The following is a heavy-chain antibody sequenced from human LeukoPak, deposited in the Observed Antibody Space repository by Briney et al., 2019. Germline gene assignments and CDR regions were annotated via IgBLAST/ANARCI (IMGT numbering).Heavy chain of an antibody. V-gene: IGHV3-30-3*01. CDR1: GFTFSSYA. CDR2: ISYDRSNK. J-gene: IGHJ6*02. CDR3: ARGIVVVIGPVPDYYGMDV. Sequence: GRSLRLSCAASGFTFSSYAMHWVRQAPGKGLEWVAVISYDRSNKYYADSVKGRFTISRDNSKNTLYLQMNSLRAEDTAVYYCARGIVVVIGPVPDYYGMDVWGQGTTVTVSS. D-gene: IGHD3-22*01.